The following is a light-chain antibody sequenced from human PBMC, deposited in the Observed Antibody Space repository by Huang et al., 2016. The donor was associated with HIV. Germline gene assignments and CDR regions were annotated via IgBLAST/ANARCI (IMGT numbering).Light chain of an antibody. V-gene: IGKV2D-29*01. CDR3: MHSTQHPYT. CDR1: QSLLHSDGKTY. CDR2: EVS. J-gene: IGKJ2*01. Sequence: DIVMTQTPLSLSVTPGQPASITCKASQSLLHSDGKTYLYWYLKKPGQHPQLLIYEVSNRFAGVPDRFRGSGSQTDFTVKISRVEAEDVGVYYCMHSTQHPYTFGQGTKLEIK.